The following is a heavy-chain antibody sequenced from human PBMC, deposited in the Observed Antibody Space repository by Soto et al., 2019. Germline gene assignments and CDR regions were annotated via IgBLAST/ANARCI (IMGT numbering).Heavy chain of an antibody. D-gene: IGHD3-16*01. CDR2: IDTSGTT. CDR3: ARGPRGYVYYHGMDV. J-gene: IGHJ6*02. Sequence: SETLSLTCAVSGGSISSYYCSWIRQATGKGLEWIGRIDTSGTTNYNPSLRSRVTMSVDASKNQFSLNLSSVTAADTAVYFCARGPRGYVYYHGMDVWGQGTTVTVSS. V-gene: IGHV4-4*07. CDR1: GGSISSYY.